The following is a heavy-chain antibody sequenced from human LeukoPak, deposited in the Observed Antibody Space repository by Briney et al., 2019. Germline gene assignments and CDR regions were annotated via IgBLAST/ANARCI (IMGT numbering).Heavy chain of an antibody. CDR3: ASGGDFWSGYYYMDV. CDR1: GGSISSYY. J-gene: IGHJ6*03. D-gene: IGHD3-3*01. CDR2: IYYSGST. V-gene: IGHV4-59*01. Sequence: PSETLSLTCTVSGGSISSYYWSWIRQPPGKGLEWIGYIYYSGSTNYNPSLKGRVTISVDTSKNQFSLKLSSVTAADTAVYYCASGGDFWSGYYYMDVWGKGTTVTVSS.